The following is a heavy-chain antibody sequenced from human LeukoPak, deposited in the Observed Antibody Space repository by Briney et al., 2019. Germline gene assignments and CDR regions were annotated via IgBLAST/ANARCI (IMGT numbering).Heavy chain of an antibody. CDR3: ARALGGWLNWFGP. Sequence: SQTLSLTCAISGDNVSSNSAAWNWMRQSPSIGLEWLGRTYYRSKWYNDYAVYVKSRITINPATSKNQFSLQLNSVTPEDTAVYYSARALGGWLNWFGPWAQGTLVTVSS. J-gene: IGHJ5*02. CDR2: TYYRSKWYN. V-gene: IGHV6-1*01. CDR1: GDNVSSNSAA. D-gene: IGHD6-19*01.